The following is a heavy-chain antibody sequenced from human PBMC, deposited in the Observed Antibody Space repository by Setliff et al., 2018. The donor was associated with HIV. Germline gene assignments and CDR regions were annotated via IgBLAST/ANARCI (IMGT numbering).Heavy chain of an antibody. Sequence: PSQTLSLTCNVSGGSISGYYWSWVRQPPGKGLEWIGYIYYSGSTSYNPSLRSRVTISVDTSKNQVSLRLTSVTSADTALYYCARESQQYYDILTGFNYYYGMDVWGRGITVTVSS. CDR1: GGSISGYY. CDR3: ARESQQYYDILTGFNYYYGMDV. D-gene: IGHD3-9*01. V-gene: IGHV4-59*01. CDR2: IYYSGST. J-gene: IGHJ6*02.